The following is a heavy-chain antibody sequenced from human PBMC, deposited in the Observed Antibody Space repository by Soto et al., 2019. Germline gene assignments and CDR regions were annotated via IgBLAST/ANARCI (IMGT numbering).Heavy chain of an antibody. CDR1: GGSISSSSYY. J-gene: IGHJ4*02. Sequence: PSETLSLTCTVSGGSISSSSYYWGWIRQPPGKGLEWIGSIFYSGSTYYNPSLKSRVTISVDTSKNQFSLKLSSVTAADTAVYYCARHDPDYGDYFDYWGQGTLVTVSS. CDR3: ARHDPDYGDYFDY. D-gene: IGHD4-17*01. CDR2: IFYSGST. V-gene: IGHV4-39*01.